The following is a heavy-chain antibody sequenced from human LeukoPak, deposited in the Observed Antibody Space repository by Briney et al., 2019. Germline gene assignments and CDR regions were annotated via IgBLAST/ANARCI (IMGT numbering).Heavy chain of an antibody. D-gene: IGHD3-10*01. CDR3: AKDRDVLLWFGELSLSQSYFDY. Sequence: GGSLRLSCAASGFTFSSYAMSWVRQAPGKGLEWVSAISGSGGSTYYADSVKGRFTISRDNSKNTLYLQMNSLRAEDTAVYYCAKDRDVLLWFGELSLSQSYFDYWGQGTLVTVSS. CDR1: GFTFSSYA. J-gene: IGHJ4*02. CDR2: ISGSGGST. V-gene: IGHV3-23*01.